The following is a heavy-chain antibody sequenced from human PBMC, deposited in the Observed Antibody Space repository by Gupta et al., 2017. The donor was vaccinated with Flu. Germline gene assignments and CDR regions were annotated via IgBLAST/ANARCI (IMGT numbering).Heavy chain of an antibody. D-gene: IGHD3-10*01. CDR3: ARVRITMDLYYYYGMDV. J-gene: IGHJ6*02. Sequence: QVPLQQWGQGLLKPSETLSLTCAVYGGSFSGYYWTWIRQPPGKGLEWIGEINHSGSTNYNPSLKSRVTISVDTSKNQFSLKLSSVTAADTAVYYCARVRITMDLYYYYGMDVWGQGTTVTGSS. CDR1: GGSFSGYY. CDR2: INHSGST. V-gene: IGHV4-34*01.